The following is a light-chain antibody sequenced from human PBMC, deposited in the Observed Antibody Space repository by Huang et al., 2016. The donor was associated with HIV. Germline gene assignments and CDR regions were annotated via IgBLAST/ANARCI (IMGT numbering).Light chain of an antibody. J-gene: IGKJ5*01. CDR3: QQYNNWPPEIT. V-gene: IGKV3-15*01. CDR2: AAS. Sequence: EIVMTQSPATLSVSPGERATLSCRASHSVSSNLAWYQQKPGQAPRLLIYAASTRATGIPARFSGSGSGTDFTLTISSLQSEDFAVYYCQQYNNWPPEITFGQGTRLEIK. CDR1: HSVSSN.